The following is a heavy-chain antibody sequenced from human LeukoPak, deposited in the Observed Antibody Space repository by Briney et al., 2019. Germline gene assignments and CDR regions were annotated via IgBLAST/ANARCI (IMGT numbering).Heavy chain of an antibody. CDR2: ISAFNGNT. CDR1: GYTFTSYA. D-gene: IGHD3-3*01. J-gene: IGHJ6*02. Sequence: ASVKVSCKASGYTFTSYAISWVRQAPGQGLEWMGWISAFNGNTSYAQKLQGRVTMTTDTSTSTADMELRSLRTDDTAVYYCAKSYYDFWSGYAPSERYGMDVWGQGTTVTVSS. V-gene: IGHV1-18*01. CDR3: AKSYYDFWSGYAPSERYGMDV.